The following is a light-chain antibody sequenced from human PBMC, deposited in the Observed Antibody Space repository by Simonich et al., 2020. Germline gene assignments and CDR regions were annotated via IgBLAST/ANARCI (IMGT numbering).Light chain of an antibody. CDR2: EGS. Sequence: QSALTQPASVSGSPGQSITISCPGTSSDVGSYNLVSWYQQHPGKAPKIMIYEGSKRPSGVSNRFSGSKSGNTASLTISGLQAEDEADYYCFSYAVSSTVVFGGGTKLTVL. J-gene: IGLJ2*01. CDR3: FSYAVSSTVV. CDR1: SSDVGSYNL. V-gene: IGLV2-23*01.